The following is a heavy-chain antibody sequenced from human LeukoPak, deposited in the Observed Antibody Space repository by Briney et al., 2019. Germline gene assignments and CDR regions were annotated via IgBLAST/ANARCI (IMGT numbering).Heavy chain of an antibody. CDR2: IFTSGNT. CDR3: AVYRYYMEV. D-gene: IGHD1-26*01. Sequence: SETLSLTWTVAGGSISNYHWNWIRQSAGKGLEWIGRIFTSGNTNYNPSLKSRVTMSVDTSTNQFSLKLSSVTAADTAIYYCAVYRYYMEVWGKGTTVTVSS. CDR1: GGSISNYH. V-gene: IGHV4-4*07. J-gene: IGHJ6*03.